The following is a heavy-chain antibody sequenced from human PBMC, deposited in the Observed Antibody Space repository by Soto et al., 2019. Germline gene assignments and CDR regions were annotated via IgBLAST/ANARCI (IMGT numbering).Heavy chain of an antibody. CDR1: GYTFTSYA. CDR2: INAGNGNT. D-gene: IGHD3-9*01. J-gene: IGHJ3*02. Sequence: ASVKVSWKASGYTFTSYAMHWVRQAPGQRLEWMGWINAGNGNTKYSQKFQGRVTITRDTSASTAYMELSSLRSEDTAVYYCARDYYDILTGYYQHAFDIWGQGTMVTVSS. V-gene: IGHV1-3*01. CDR3: ARDYYDILTGYYQHAFDI.